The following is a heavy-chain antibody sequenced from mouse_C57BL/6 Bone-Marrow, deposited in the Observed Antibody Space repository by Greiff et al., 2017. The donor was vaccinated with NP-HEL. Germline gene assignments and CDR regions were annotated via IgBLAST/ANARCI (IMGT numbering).Heavy chain of an antibody. J-gene: IGHJ4*01. CDR1: GYTFTDYY. Sequence: VQLQQSGPELVKPGASVKISCKASGYTFTDYYMNWVKQSHGKSLEWIGDINPNNGGTSYNQKFKGKATLTVDKSSSTAYMELRSLTSQDSAVYYCARWLLRPHYYAMDYCGQGTSVTVSS. CDR2: INPNNGGT. D-gene: IGHD1-2*01. V-gene: IGHV1-26*01. CDR3: ARWLLRPHYYAMDY.